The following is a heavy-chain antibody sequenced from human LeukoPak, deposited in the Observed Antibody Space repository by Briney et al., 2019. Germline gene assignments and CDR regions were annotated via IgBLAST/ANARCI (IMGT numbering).Heavy chain of an antibody. J-gene: IGHJ6*04. CDR2: ISSSGSTI. D-gene: IGHD3-10*02. V-gene: IGHV3-48*03. CDR3: AELGITMIGGV. Sequence: GGSMRLSCAAAGFTFSSYEMNWVRQAPGKGLEWVSYISSSGSTIYYADSVKGRFTISRDNAKNSLYLQMNSLRAEDTAVYYCAELGITMIGGVWGKGTTVTISS. CDR1: GFTFSSYE.